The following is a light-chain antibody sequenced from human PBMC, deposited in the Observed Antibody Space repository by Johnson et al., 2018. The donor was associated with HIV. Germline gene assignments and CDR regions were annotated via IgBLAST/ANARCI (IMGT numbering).Light chain of an antibody. CDR3: GTWDLSVSASYV. Sequence: QSVLTQPPSVSAAPGQKVTISCSGSSSNIGNNYVSWYQQLPGTAPKLLIYENNKRPSGIPDRFSGSKSGTSATLGITGLQTGDEAEYYCGTWDLSVSASYVFGAGAKLTLL. CDR1: SSNIGNNY. CDR2: ENN. J-gene: IGLJ1*01. V-gene: IGLV1-51*02.